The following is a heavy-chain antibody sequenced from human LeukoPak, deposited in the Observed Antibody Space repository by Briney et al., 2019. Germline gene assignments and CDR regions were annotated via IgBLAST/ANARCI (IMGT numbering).Heavy chain of an antibody. Sequence: SVKLSCKAFGYTFTSNYMHWVRQAPGQGPEWMGVISPSGGSTTYAQTFQGRVTLTRDMSTSTDYLELSSLRSEDTAVYYCARGSDVDTAMVDSDAFDIWGQGTMVTVSS. CDR2: ISPSGGST. J-gene: IGHJ3*02. CDR3: ARGSDVDTAMVDSDAFDI. D-gene: IGHD5-18*01. CDR1: GYTFTSNY. V-gene: IGHV1-46*01.